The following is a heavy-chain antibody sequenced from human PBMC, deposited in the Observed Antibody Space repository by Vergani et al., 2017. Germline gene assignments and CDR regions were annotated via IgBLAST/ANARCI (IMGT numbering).Heavy chain of an antibody. V-gene: IGHV1-69*04. CDR2: IIPILGIA. J-gene: IGHJ3*02. Sequence: QVQLVQSGAEVKKPGSSVKVSCKASGGTFSSYTISWVRQAPGQGLEWMGRIIPILGIANYARKFQGRVTITADKSTSTAYMELSSLRSEDTAVYYCARGPRWELLSFAFDIWGQGTMVTVSS. CDR1: GGTFSSYT. CDR3: ARGPRWELLSFAFDI. D-gene: IGHD1-26*01.